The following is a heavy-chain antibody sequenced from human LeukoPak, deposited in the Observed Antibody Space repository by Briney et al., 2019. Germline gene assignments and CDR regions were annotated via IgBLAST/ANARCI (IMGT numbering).Heavy chain of an antibody. J-gene: IGHJ5*02. CDR2: INPNSGST. CDR1: GYPFTDYY. V-gene: IGHV1-2*06. Sequence: GASVKVSCKASGYPFTDYYIHWVRQAPGQGLEWMGRINPNSGSTSFAQKFQGRVTMTRDTSINTAYMDLTSLRYDDTAVYFCAREEPMFRGVIGWLDPWGQGTLVTVSS. CDR3: AREEPMFRGVIGWLDP. D-gene: IGHD3-10*01.